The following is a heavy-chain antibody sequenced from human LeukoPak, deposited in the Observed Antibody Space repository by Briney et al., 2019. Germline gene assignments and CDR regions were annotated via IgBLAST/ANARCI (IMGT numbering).Heavy chain of an antibody. CDR2: MNPNSGNT. J-gene: IGHJ1*01. CDR1: GYTFTTFG. V-gene: IGHV1-8*01. Sequence: ASVKVSCKASGYTFTTFGINWVRQVAGQGPEWMGWMNPNSGNTGYAQSFQGRVTMTRNTSISTAYMELSSLRSDDTAMYFCVRVGYRSAIHHWGQGSLLTVSS. CDR3: VRVGYRSAIHH. D-gene: IGHD6-13*01.